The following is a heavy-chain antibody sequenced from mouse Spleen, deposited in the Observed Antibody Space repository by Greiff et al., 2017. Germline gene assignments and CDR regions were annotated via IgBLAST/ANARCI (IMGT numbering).Heavy chain of an antibody. D-gene: IGHD2-10*02. Sequence: EVQLVESGGGLVKPGGSLKLSCAASGFTFSSYAMSWVRQTPEKRLEWVATISSGGSYTYYPDSVKGRFTISRDNAKNTLYLQMSSLRSEDTAMYYCARQTYGNYAYAMDYWGQGTSVTVSS. V-gene: IGHV5-9-3*01. CDR2: ISSGGSYT. CDR1: GFTFSSYA. CDR3: ARQTYGNYAYAMDY. J-gene: IGHJ4*01.